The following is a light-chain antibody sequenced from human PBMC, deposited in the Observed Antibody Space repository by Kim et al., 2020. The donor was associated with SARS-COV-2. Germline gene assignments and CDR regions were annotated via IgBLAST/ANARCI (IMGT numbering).Light chain of an antibody. CDR2: DND. V-gene: IGLV1-51*01. Sequence: QSVLTQPPSASAAPGHKVTISCSGSRSNIGNNPVSWYQQFPGTAPRLITYDNDKRPSGIPARFSSSKSGTSAALGITGLRTGDEADDYCATWDGSLRVGVFGGGTQLTVL. J-gene: IGLJ3*02. CDR3: ATWDGSLRVGV. CDR1: RSNIGNNP.